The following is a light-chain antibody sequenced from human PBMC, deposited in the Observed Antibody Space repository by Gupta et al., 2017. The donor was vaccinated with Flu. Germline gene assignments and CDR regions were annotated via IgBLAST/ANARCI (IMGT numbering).Light chain of an antibody. CDR3: SSYAGSKYIYV. CDR1: STDVGGYNY. Sequence: QSALTQPPSASGSPGQSVTISCTENSTDVGGYNYLSWYQQSPGKTPKLMIFEVNKRPSGVPDRFSGSKSGNTASLTVSGLQAEDEADYYCSSYAGSKYIYVFGSGTKVTVL. J-gene: IGLJ1*01. CDR2: EVN. V-gene: IGLV2-8*01.